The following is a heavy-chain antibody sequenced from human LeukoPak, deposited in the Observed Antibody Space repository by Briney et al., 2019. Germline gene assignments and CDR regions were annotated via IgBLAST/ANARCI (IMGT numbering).Heavy chain of an antibody. V-gene: IGHV1-69*04. D-gene: IGHD3-16*02. J-gene: IGHJ6*02. Sequence: SVKVSCKASGGTFSSYAISWVRQAPGQGLEWMGRIIPILGIANYAQKFQGRVTITADKSTSTAYMELSSLRSEDTAVYYCASSSLGELSLGYYYYGMDVWGQGTTVTVSS. CDR3: ASSSLGELSLGYYYYGMDV. CDR2: IIPILGIA. CDR1: GGTFSSYA.